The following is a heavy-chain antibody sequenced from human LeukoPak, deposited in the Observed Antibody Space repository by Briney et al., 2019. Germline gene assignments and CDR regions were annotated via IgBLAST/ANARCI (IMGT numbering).Heavy chain of an antibody. CDR2: INWNGGST. J-gene: IGHJ5*02. CDR1: GFTFDDYG. D-gene: IGHD3-16*01. CDR3: ASLHSLGGWFDP. Sequence: GGSPRLSCAASGFTFDDYGMSWVRQAPGKGLEWVSGINWNGGSTGYADSVKGRFTISRDNAKNSLYLQMNSLRAEDTALYYCASLHSLGGWFDPWGQGTLVTVSS. V-gene: IGHV3-20*04.